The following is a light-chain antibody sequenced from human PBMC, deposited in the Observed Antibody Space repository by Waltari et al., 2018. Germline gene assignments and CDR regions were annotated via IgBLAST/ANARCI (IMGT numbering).Light chain of an antibody. CDR3: QSYDTSLSVV. CDR1: ASTLGAGYD. J-gene: IGLJ2*01. V-gene: IGLV1-40*01. CDR2: GTS. Sequence: QSVLTQPPSVSGAPGQSFSISCTGSASTLGAGYDAHWYQQHPGKAPKLLIYGTSTRPPGVPDRFFGSQSGTSASLAITALQAEDEAEYYCQSYDTSLSVVFGGGTKLTVL.